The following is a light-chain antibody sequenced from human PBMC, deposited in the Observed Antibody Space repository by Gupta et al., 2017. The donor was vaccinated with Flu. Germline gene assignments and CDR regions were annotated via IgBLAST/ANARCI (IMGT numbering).Light chain of an antibody. CDR2: VNSDGSR. J-gene: IGLJ3*02. CDR3: QTWGTGFWV. CDR1: SGDSSYS. V-gene: IGLV4-69*01. Sequence: QLVLTQSPSASASLGASVTLTCTLSSGDSSYSIVWHQQQPEKGPRYLMNVNSDGSRNKRDGIPDRFSGSGSGAERYLTISNLQAEDEDYYYCQTWGTGFWVFGGGTKLTVL.